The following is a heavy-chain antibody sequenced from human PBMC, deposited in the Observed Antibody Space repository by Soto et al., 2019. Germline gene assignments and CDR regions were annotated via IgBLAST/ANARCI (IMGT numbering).Heavy chain of an antibody. CDR3: ARGWAFDL. CDR1: GFTFSSYA. Sequence: AGSLRLSCAASGFTFSSYAMSWVRQAPGKGLEWVSGINGGGDSTYFADSVRGRFTITRDNSKNTLLLQMNSLRAEYTAVYYCARGWAFDLWGQGTLVTVSS. CDR2: INGGGDST. V-gene: IGHV3-23*01. J-gene: IGHJ4*02. D-gene: IGHD6-13*01.